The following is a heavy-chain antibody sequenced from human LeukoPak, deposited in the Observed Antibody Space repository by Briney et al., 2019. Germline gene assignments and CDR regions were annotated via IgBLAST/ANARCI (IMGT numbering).Heavy chain of an antibody. CDR3: ARVGTWELQRVFDY. V-gene: IGHV3-23*01. CDR2: ISDSGGST. CDR1: GITFSSHA. Sequence: PGGSLRLSCAASGITFSSHAMSWVRQAPGKGLEWVSTISDSGGSTYYADSVKGRFTISRDNSKNTLYLQLSSLRVDDTAVYYCARVGTWELQRVFDYWGQGTLVTVSS. D-gene: IGHD1-26*01. J-gene: IGHJ4*02.